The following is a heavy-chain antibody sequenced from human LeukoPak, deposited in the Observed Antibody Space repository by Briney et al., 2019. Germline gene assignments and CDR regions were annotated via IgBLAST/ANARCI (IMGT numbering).Heavy chain of an antibody. J-gene: IGHJ4*02. CDR3: ARVDYYGSGSYDYFDY. CDR2: IYYSGST. D-gene: IGHD3-10*01. CDR1: GGSISSYY. V-gene: IGHV4-59*01. Sequence: SETLSLTCTVSGGSISSYYWSWIRQPPGKGLEWIGYIYYSGSTNYNPSLKSRVTISVDTSKNQFSLKLSSVTAADTAVYYCARVDYYGSGSYDYFDYWGQGTLVTVS.